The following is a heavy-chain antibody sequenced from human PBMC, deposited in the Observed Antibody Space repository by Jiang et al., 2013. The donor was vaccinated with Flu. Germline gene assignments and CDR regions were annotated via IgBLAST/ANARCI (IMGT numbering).Heavy chain of an antibody. D-gene: IGHD4-17*01. CDR1: GFTFSSYA. CDR3: ASCSAATERYYFDY. V-gene: IGHV3-30*01. Sequence: VQLVESGGGVVQPGRSLRLSCAASGFTFSSYAMHWVRQAPGKGLEWVAVISYDGSNKYYADSVKGRFTISRDNSKNTLYLQMNSLRAEDTAVYYCASCSAATERYYFDYWGQGTLVTVSS. J-gene: IGHJ4*02. CDR2: ISYDGSNK.